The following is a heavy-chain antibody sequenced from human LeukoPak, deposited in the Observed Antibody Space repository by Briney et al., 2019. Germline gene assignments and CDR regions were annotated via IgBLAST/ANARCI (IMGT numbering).Heavy chain of an antibody. D-gene: IGHD3-10*01. J-gene: IGHJ4*02. CDR1: GFTFDDYA. CDR2: ISGSGGST. CDR3: AKDCDPTYYYGSGSHDY. Sequence: GGSLRLSCAASGFTFDDYAMSWVRQAPGKGLEWVSAISGSGGSTYYADSVKGRFTISRDNSKNTLYLQMNSLRAEDTAVYYCAKDCDPTYYYGSGSHDYWGQGTLVTVSS. V-gene: IGHV3-23*01.